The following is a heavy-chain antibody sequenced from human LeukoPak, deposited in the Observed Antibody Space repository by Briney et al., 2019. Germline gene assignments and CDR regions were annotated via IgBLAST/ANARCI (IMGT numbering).Heavy chain of an antibody. D-gene: IGHD3-16*02. CDR3: ARGELWGSYRPLDY. J-gene: IGHJ4*02. Sequence: SQTLSLTCAISGDSVSSNSAAWNWTRQSPSRGLEWLGRTYYRSKWYNDSAVSVKSRITITPDTSKNQFSLQLNSVTPEDTAVYYCARGELWGSYRPLDYWGQGTLVTVSS. CDR2: TYYRSKWYN. CDR1: GDSVSSNSAA. V-gene: IGHV6-1*01.